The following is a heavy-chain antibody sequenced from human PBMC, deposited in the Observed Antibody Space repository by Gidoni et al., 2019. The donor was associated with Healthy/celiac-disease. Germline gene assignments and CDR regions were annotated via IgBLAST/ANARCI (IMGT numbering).Heavy chain of an antibody. D-gene: IGHD6-6*01. CDR2: ISYDGSNK. CDR1: GFTFSSYG. CDR3: AKEERYSSSYGY. V-gene: IGHV3-30*18. J-gene: IGHJ4*02. Sequence: QVQLVESGGGVVQPGRSLRLSCAASGFTFSSYGMHWVRQAPGKGLEWVAVISYDGSNKYYADSVKGRFTISRDNSKNTLYLKMNSLRAEDTAVYYCAKEERYSSSYGYWGQGTLVTVSS.